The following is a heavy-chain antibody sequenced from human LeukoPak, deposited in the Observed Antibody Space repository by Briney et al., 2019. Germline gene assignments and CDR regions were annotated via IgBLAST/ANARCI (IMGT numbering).Heavy chain of an antibody. CDR2: IYTSGST. V-gene: IGHV4-4*07. D-gene: IGHD3-3*01. Sequence: PSETLSLTRTVSGGSISSYYWSWIRQPAGKGLEWIGRIYTSGSTNYDPSLKSRVTMSVDTSKNQFSLKLSSVTAADTAVYYCARAILKKSGTNWFDPWGQGTLVTVSS. CDR1: GGSISSYY. CDR3: ARAILKKSGTNWFDP. J-gene: IGHJ5*02.